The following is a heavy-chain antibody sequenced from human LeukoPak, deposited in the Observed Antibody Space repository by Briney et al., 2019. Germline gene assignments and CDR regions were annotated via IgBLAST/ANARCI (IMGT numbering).Heavy chain of an antibody. D-gene: IGHD2-2*01. CDR3: AKGSGMSVVVPAAMDYYDMDV. V-gene: IGHV3-23*01. J-gene: IGHJ6*02. CDR1: VFTFSSYA. Sequence: GGSLRLSCAASVFTFSSYAMSWVRQAPGKGLEWVSAISGSGGSTYYADSVKGRFTISRDNSKNTLYLQMNSLRAEDTAVYYCAKGSGMSVVVPAAMDYYDMDVWGQGTTVTVSS. CDR2: ISGSGGST.